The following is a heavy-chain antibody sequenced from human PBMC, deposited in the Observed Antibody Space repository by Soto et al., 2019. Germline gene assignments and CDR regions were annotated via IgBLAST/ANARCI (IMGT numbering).Heavy chain of an antibody. D-gene: IGHD3-10*01. Sequence: EVQLLESGGGLVQPGGSLRLSCAASGFSLSGYAMSWVRQAPGKGLEWVSSIRRSGGSTFYADSVEGRFTISRDDSKNTLYLQMDSQRVEDTAVYHCAKNRGSGNPFFYDMAVWGQGTTVTVSS. J-gene: IGHJ6*02. CDR1: GFSLSGYA. V-gene: IGHV3-23*01. CDR2: IRRSGGST. CDR3: AKNRGSGNPFFYDMAV.